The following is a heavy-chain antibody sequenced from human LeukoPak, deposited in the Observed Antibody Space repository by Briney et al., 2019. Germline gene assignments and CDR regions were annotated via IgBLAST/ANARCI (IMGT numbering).Heavy chain of an antibody. CDR3: AKGLGSGYDLVNFDY. Sequence: QSGGSLRLSCAASGLTFDDYAMHWVRQAPGKGLEWVSGISWNSGSIGYADSVKGRFTISRDNAKNSLYLQMNSLRAEDTALYYCAKGLGSGYDLVNFDYWGQGTLVTVSS. CDR1: GLTFDDYA. D-gene: IGHD5-12*01. V-gene: IGHV3-9*01. J-gene: IGHJ4*02. CDR2: ISWNSGSI.